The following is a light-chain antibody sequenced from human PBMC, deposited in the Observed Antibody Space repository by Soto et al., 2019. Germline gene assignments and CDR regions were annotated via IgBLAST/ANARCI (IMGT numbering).Light chain of an antibody. CDR3: QQRSNWPPVT. Sequence: EIVLTQSPATLSLSPGERATLSCRASQSVSSYLAWYQQKPGQAPRLLIYYASNRATCIPAWFSGSGSGTDFTLSISSPDTEDFEVFSCQQRSNWPPVTSCQRTRLEIK. CDR2: YAS. CDR1: QSVSSY. J-gene: IGKJ5*01. V-gene: IGKV3-11*01.